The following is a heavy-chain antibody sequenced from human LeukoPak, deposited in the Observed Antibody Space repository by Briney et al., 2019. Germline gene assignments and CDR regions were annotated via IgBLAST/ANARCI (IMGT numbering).Heavy chain of an antibody. CDR1: GGSFSGDY. V-gene: IGHV4-34*01. CDR3: AGHVLRFLEWLLYPDY. CDR2: INHSGST. D-gene: IGHD3-3*01. J-gene: IGHJ4*02. Sequence: SETLSLTCAVYGGSFSGDYWSWIRQPPGKGLEWIGEINHSGSTNYNPSLMSRVTISVDTSKNQFSLKLSSVTAADTAVYYCAGHVLRFLEWLLYPDYWGQGTLVTVSS.